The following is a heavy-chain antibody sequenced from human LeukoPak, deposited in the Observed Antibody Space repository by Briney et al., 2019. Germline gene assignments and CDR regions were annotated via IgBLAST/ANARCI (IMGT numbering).Heavy chain of an antibody. J-gene: IGHJ3*02. V-gene: IGHV3-9*01. D-gene: IGHD3-22*01. CDR2: VSWNSGSI. CDR3: AKVYDSAGNDAFDI. CDR1: GFTFDDYA. Sequence: SLRLSCAGSGFTFDDYAMHWVRQAPGKGLEWVSGVSWNSGSIGYADSVKGRFTISRDNAKNSLYLQMNSLRAEDTALYYCAKVYDSAGNDAFDIWGQGTMVTVSS.